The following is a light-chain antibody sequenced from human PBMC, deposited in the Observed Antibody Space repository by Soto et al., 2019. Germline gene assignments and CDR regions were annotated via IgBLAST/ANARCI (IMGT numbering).Light chain of an antibody. J-gene: IGKJ5*01. V-gene: IGKV3-11*01. Sequence: DIVVPPSPGTLSLAPWESATLSCRASQSVSSYLAWYQQKPGQAPRLLIYDASTRATGIPARFSGSGSGTDFTLTISSLEPEDFAVYYCQQRSNFGQGTRLEIK. CDR3: QQRSN. CDR2: DAS. CDR1: QSVSSY.